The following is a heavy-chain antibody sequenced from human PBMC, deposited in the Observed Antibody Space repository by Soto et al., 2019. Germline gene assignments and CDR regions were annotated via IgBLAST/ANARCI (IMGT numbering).Heavy chain of an antibody. V-gene: IGHV3-73*01. J-gene: IGHJ6*02. CDR2: IRSKANSYAT. CDR1: WFTFSGSA. D-gene: IGHD3-9*01. CDR3: TRLVLRYSLYYGMDV. Sequence: VGSLRLSCAASWFTFSGSAMHWVRQASGKGLEWVGRIRSKANSYATAYAASVKGRFTISRDDSKNTAYLQMNSLKTEDTAVYYCTRLVLRYSLYYGMDVWGQGTTVTVSS.